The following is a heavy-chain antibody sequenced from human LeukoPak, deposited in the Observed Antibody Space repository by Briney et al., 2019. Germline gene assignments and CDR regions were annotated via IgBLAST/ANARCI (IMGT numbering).Heavy chain of an antibody. CDR2: IIPIFGTA. D-gene: IGHD6-13*01. Sequence: SVKVSCKASGGTFSSYAISWVRQAPGQGLEWMGGIIPIFGTANYAQKFQGRVTITADESTSTAYMELSSLRSEDTAVYYCARASFGTIAAAGDHIKYNWFDPWGQGTLVTVSS. J-gene: IGHJ5*02. V-gene: IGHV1-69*13. CDR1: GGTFSSYA. CDR3: ARASFGTIAAAGDHIKYNWFDP.